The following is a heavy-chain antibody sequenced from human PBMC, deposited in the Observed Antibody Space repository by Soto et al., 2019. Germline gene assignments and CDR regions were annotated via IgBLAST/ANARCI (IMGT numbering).Heavy chain of an antibody. Sequence: QVQLQESGPGLVKPSQTLSLTCTVSGGSISSGGYYWSWIRQHPGKGLEWIGYIYYSGSTYYNPSLKSRVTISVYTSKNQFSLNLSSVTAADTSVYYCARSSQSTVTTFAYGGQGTLVTVS. CDR1: GGSISSGGYY. J-gene: IGHJ4*02. V-gene: IGHV4-31*03. CDR3: ARSSQSTVTTFAY. CDR2: IYYSGST. D-gene: IGHD4-17*01.